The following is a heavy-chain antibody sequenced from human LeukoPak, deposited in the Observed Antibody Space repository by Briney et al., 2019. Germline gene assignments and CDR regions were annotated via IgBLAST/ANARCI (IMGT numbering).Heavy chain of an antibody. V-gene: IGHV3-30*18. CDR3: AKSLVVTENDYYYYGMDV. Sequence: GRSLRLSCAASGFTFSSYGMHWVRQAPGKGLEWVAVISYDGSNKYYADSVKGRFTISRDNSKNTLYLQMNSLRAEDTAVCYCAKSLVVTENDYYYYGMDVWGQGTTVTVSS. CDR2: ISYDGSNK. J-gene: IGHJ6*02. CDR1: GFTFSSYG. D-gene: IGHD3-22*01.